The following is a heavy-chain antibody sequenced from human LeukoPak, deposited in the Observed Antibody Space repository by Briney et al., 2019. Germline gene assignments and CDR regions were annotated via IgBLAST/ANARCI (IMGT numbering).Heavy chain of an antibody. Sequence: GGSLRLSCAASGFTFSSYSMNWGRQAPGRGVEWVSSISSSSSYIYYADSVKGRFTISRDNAKNSLYLQMNSLRAEDTAVYYCALGDSVFDYWGQGTLVTVSS. CDR2: ISSSSSYI. J-gene: IGHJ4*02. CDR1: GFTFSSYS. V-gene: IGHV3-21*01. CDR3: ALGDSVFDY. D-gene: IGHD2-21*02.